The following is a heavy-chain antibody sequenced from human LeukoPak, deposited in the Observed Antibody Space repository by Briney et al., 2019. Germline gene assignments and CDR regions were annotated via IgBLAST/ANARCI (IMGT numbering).Heavy chain of an antibody. V-gene: IGHV1-69*05. CDR3: ARDNTNGLATRGFDY. Sequence: ASVKVSCKASGGTFSSYAISWVRQAPGQGLEWMGGIIPIFGTANYAQKFQGRVTITTDESMSTAYMELSSLRSEDTAVYYCARDNTNGLATRGFDYWGQGTLVTVSS. D-gene: IGHD1-26*01. CDR1: GGTFSSYA. J-gene: IGHJ4*02. CDR2: IIPIFGTA.